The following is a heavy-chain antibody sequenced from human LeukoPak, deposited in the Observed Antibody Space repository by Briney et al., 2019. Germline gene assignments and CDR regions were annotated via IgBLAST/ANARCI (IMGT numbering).Heavy chain of an antibody. CDR1: GYTFTSYD. CDR3: ARAPRNRGFDY. J-gene: IGHJ4*02. D-gene: IGHD4-11*01. Sequence: ASVRVSCKASGYTFTSYDFNWVRQAPGQGPEWIGWMNPNSGTTGYAQKFQGRVTMTRDTSISTAYMDLSSLRSEDTAVYYCARAPRNRGFDYWGQGTLVTVSS. CDR2: MNPNSGTT. V-gene: IGHV1-8*01.